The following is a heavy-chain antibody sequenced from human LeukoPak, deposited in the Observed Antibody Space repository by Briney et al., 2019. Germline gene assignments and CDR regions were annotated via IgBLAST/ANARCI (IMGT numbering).Heavy chain of an antibody. CDR3: ARIYSSSSSRGAFDI. D-gene: IGHD6-6*01. CDR1: GFTFSSHG. CDR2: IRYDGSNK. J-gene: IGHJ3*02. Sequence: GGSLRLSCAASGFTFSSHGMHWVRQAPGKGLEWVAFIRYDGSNKKYADSVKGRFTISRDNAKNSLYLQMNSLRAEDTAVYYCARIYSSSSSRGAFDIWGQGTMVTVSS. V-gene: IGHV3-30*02.